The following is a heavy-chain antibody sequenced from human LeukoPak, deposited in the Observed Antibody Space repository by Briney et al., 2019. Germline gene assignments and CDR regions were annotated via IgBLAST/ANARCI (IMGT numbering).Heavy chain of an antibody. CDR3: AKGGARDYQNWFAP. J-gene: IGHJ5*02. Sequence: GGSLRLSCAASGFTFSSYAMSWVRQAPGKGLEWVSTISGVGDATYYADSVKGRFTISRDNSKNTLYLQMHSLRAEDTAVYYCAKGGARDYQNWFAPWGQGTLVTVSS. V-gene: IGHV3-23*01. CDR1: GFTFSSYA. CDR2: ISGVGDAT. D-gene: IGHD2-21*01.